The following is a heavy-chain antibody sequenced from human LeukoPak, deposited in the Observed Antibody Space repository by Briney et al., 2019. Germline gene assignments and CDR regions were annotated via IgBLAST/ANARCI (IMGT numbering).Heavy chain of an antibody. CDR1: GGAISSSSYY. D-gene: IGHD3-3*01. Sequence: SETLSLTCTVSGGAISSSSYYWGWIRQPPGKGLEWIGSIYYSGNTYYNASLKSRVTISGDTSKNQFSLILSSVTAADTAVYYCATPGLERAYWGQGTLVTVSS. V-gene: IGHV4-39*01. J-gene: IGHJ4*02. CDR3: ATPGLERAY. CDR2: IYYSGNT.